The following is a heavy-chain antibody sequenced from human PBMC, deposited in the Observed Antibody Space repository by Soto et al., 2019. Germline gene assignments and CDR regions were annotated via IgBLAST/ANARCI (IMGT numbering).Heavy chain of an antibody. D-gene: IGHD1-1*01. CDR2: IYATWTT. Sequence: GTLALTCTVSGASLRGFYWSGIRKSARKGLEWIGRIYATWTTDYNPSLKSRVMMSVETSKKQFSLKLRSVTAADTAVYYCVRDGTKTLRDWFDPWGQGISVTVSS. V-gene: IGHV4-4*07. CDR1: GASLRGFY. J-gene: IGHJ5*02. CDR3: VRDGTKTLRDWFDP.